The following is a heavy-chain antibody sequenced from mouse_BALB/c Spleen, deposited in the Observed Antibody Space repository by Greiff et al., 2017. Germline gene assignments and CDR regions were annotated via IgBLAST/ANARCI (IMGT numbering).Heavy chain of an antibody. CDR1: GYTFTDYW. J-gene: IGHJ3*01. CDR2: IDTSDSYT. Sequence: VQLQQPGAELVMPGASVKMSCKASGYTFTDYWMHWVKQRPGQGLEWIGAIDTSDSYTSYNQKFKGKATLTVDESSNTAYMQLSILTSEDSAVYSCAKEKLGLTWFAYWGQGTLVTVSA. V-gene: IGHV1-69*01. CDR3: AKEKLGLTWFAY. D-gene: IGHD3-1*01.